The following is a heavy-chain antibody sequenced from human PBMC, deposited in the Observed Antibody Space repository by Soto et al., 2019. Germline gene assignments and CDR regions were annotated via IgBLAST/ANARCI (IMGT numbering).Heavy chain of an antibody. D-gene: IGHD2-21*01. CDR2: ISGSGGST. Sequence: EVQLLESGGGLVQPGGSLSLSCAASGFTFSSYAMSWVRQAPGKGLEWVSAISGSGGSTYYADSVKGRFTISRDNSKNTLYLKMNSLRAEDTAVYYCANHLDPSYVVVNSIRNYWGQGTLVTVSS. CDR3: ANHLDPSYVVVNSIRNY. J-gene: IGHJ4*02. CDR1: GFTFSSYA. V-gene: IGHV3-23*01.